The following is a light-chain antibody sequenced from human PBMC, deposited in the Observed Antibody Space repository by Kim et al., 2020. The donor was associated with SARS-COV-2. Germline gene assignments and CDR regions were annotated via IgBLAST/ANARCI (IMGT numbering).Light chain of an antibody. CDR1: QSVGSY. V-gene: IGKV3D-15*01. J-gene: IGKJ4*01. CDR2: GTS. CDR3: QQYDKWPPT. Sequence: LAPGERATLSCMARQSVGSYLAWYQQKPGQPPRLLFYGTSTRATGIPARFGGSGSGTEFTLTISSLQSEDSAVYYCQQYDKWPPTFGGGTKVDIK.